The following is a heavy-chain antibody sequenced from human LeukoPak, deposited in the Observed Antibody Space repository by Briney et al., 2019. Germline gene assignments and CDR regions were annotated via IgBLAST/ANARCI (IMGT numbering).Heavy chain of an antibody. CDR3: AKGSKAVVFTRDHYMDV. CDR2: ISSSGSTM. CDR1: GFTFSSYS. D-gene: IGHD3-22*01. V-gene: IGHV3-48*04. J-gene: IGHJ6*03. Sequence: PGGSLRLSCAASGFTFSSYSMNWVRQAPGKGLEWVSYISSSGSTMYYADSVKGRFTISRDNAKNTLYLQMNSLRAEDTAVYYCAKGSKAVVFTRDHYMDVWGKGTTVTISS.